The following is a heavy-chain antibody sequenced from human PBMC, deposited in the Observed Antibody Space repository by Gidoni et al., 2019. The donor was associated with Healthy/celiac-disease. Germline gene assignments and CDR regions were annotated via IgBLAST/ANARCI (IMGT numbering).Heavy chain of an antibody. D-gene: IGHD3-3*01. CDR3: ARDYDFWSGYYPREYYYYGMDV. Sequence: QVTLRESGPALVKPTQTLTLTCTFSGFSLSTSGMCVSWIRQPPGKALEWLALIDWDDDKYYSTSLKTRLTISKDTSKNQVVLTMTNMDPVDTATYYCARDYDFWSGYYPREYYYYGMDVWGQGTTVTVSS. CDR1: GFSLSTSGMC. J-gene: IGHJ6*02. V-gene: IGHV2-70*01. CDR2: IDWDDDK.